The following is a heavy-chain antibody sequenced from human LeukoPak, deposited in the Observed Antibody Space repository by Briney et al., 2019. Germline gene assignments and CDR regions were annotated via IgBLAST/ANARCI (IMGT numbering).Heavy chain of an antibody. V-gene: IGHV3-23*01. CDR1: GITFSSYD. CDR3: AKLPTIFGVADSFDI. Sequence: GGSLRLSCEATGITFSSYDMTWVRQAPGKGLEWISAISDRGKTDYAESVKGRFTISRDNSKNTLYLQLTSLRDEDTAIYYCAKLPTIFGVADSFDIWCQGTLVTVSS. D-gene: IGHD3-3*01. J-gene: IGHJ3*02. CDR2: ISDRGKT.